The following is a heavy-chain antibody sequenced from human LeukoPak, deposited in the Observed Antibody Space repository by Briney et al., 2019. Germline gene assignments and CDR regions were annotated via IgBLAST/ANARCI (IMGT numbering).Heavy chain of an antibody. J-gene: IGHJ4*02. D-gene: IGHD6-19*01. CDR2: IYHSGST. V-gene: IGHV4-38-2*01. Sequence: PSETLSLTCAVSGYSISSGYYWGWIRQRPGEGLEWIGSIYHSGSTYYNPSLKSRVTISVDTSKNQFSLKLSSVTAAATAVYYCARRRGCFDYWAREPWSPSPQ. CDR1: GYSISSGYY. CDR3: ARRRGCFDY.